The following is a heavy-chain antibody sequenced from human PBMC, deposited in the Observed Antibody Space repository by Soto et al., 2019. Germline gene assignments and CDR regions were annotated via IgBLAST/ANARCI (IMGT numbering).Heavy chain of an antibody. D-gene: IGHD3-10*01. J-gene: IGHJ4*02. CDR2: IYYSGSS. CDR3: ARDGDYFGSRSPPLLSK. V-gene: IGHV4-31*03. Sequence: QVQLQESGPGLVKPSQTLSLTCTVSGGSITSGGYCWTWIRQHPVKGLEWMGHIYYSGSSSYNPSLQSRLTISIDTSKNQFSLKLTSVTAADMAVYYCARDGDYFGSRSPPLLSKWGQGTLVTVSS. CDR1: GGSITSGGYC.